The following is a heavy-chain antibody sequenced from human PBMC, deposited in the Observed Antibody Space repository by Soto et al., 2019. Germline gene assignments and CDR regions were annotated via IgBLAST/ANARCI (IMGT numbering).Heavy chain of an antibody. Sequence: SVKVSCKASGGTFSSYAISWVRQAPGQGLEWMGGIIPIFGTANYAQKFQGRVTITADESTSTAYMELSSLRSEDTAVYYCARSCDKTYTPTDWNWDYYYYGMDVWGQGTTVTVPS. CDR2: IIPIFGTA. CDR3: ARSCDKTYTPTDWNWDYYYYGMDV. V-gene: IGHV1-69*13. J-gene: IGHJ6*02. CDR1: GGTFSSYA. D-gene: IGHD1-7*01.